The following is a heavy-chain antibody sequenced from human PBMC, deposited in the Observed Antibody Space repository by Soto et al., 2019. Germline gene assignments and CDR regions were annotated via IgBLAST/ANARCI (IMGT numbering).Heavy chain of an antibody. Sequence: ASVKVSCKASGYTLTSYYIHWVRQAPGLGLEWMGIISPSDSRTSYAQRFQGRVTMTSDTSTSTVYMELSSLRSEDTAVYYCSRGVEAVAGPYYHFGMDVWGQGTAVTVSS. J-gene: IGHJ6*02. CDR1: GYTLTSYY. V-gene: IGHV1-46*01. D-gene: IGHD6-19*01. CDR2: ISPSDSRT. CDR3: SRGVEAVAGPYYHFGMDV.